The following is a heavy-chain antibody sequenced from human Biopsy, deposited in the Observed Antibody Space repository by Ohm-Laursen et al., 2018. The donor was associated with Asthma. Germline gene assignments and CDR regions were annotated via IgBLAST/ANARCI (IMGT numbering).Heavy chain of an antibody. J-gene: IGHJ4*02. Sequence: SLRLSCTASGFTFSSSAMSWVRQAPGKGPEWVSAISGSGGSTYYADSVKGRFTISRDNSKNTLYLQMNSLRAEDTAVYYCATFPYGDYLPLDYWGQGTLVTVSS. CDR1: GFTFSSSA. CDR3: ATFPYGDYLPLDY. D-gene: IGHD4-17*01. CDR2: ISGSGGST. V-gene: IGHV3-23*01.